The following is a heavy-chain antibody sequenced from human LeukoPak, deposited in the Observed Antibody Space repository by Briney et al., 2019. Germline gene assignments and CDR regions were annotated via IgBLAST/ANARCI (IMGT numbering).Heavy chain of an antibody. V-gene: IGHV4-34*01. CDR1: GGSFSGYS. CDR2: IDHSGSS. J-gene: IGHJ4*02. CDR3: ARGYRRSPAH. Sequence: PSETLSLTCAVYGGSFSGYSYNWIRQPPGKGLEWIGEIDHSGSSNYNPSLKSRVTISVDTSKNQFSLKLNSVTAADTAVYYCARGYRRSPAHWGQGTLVTVSS.